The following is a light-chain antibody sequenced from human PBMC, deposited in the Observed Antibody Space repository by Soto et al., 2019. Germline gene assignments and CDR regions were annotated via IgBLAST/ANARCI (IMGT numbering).Light chain of an antibody. CDR2: GVF. CDR3: QQYDNSPQT. V-gene: IGKV3-20*01. CDR1: QSVGRNY. Sequence: EIVLTQSPGTLSLSPGERATLSCRASQSVGRNYLAWYQQRPCQAPRLLIYGVFARATGIPYRFSGSGSGTDVTLTISRLEPEEVAVDYCQQYDNSPQTFGQGTKLEIK. J-gene: IGKJ2*01.